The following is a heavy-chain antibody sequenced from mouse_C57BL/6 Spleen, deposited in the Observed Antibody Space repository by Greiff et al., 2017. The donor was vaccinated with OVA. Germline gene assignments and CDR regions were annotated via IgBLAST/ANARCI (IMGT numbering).Heavy chain of an antibody. CDR2: INPNNGGT. D-gene: IGHD1-1*01. CDR1: GYTFTDYN. J-gene: IGHJ1*03. CDR3: ATEYYGSSYWYFDV. Sequence: EVQLQQSGPELVKPGASVKMSCKASGYTFTDYNMHWVKQSHGKSLEWIGYINPNNGGTSYNQKFKGKATLTVNKSSSTAYMELRSLTSEYAAVYYCATEYYGSSYWYFDVWGTGTTVTVSS. V-gene: IGHV1-22*01.